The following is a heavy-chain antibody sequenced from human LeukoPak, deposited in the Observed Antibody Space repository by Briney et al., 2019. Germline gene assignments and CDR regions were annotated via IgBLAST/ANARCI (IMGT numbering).Heavy chain of an antibody. D-gene: IGHD6-13*01. J-gene: IGHJ4*02. CDR1: GFTISRYW. CDR2: INSDGSSP. V-gene: IGHV3-74*01. CDR3: ARRDIAAAGSFDY. Sequence: GGSLRLSCVASGFTISRYWMHWVRQAPGKGLVWVARINSDGSSPSYADSVRGRFTISRDNAKNTLYLQMNSLRAEDTAVYYCARRDIAAAGSFDYWGQGTLVTVSS.